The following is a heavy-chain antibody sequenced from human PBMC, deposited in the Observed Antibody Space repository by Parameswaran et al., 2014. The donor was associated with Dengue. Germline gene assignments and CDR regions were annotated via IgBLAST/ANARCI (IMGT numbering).Heavy chain of an antibody. D-gene: IGHD2-15*01. CDR3: ARVHDPNCSGGSCYGYYFDY. J-gene: IGHJ4*02. CDR2: IKQDGSEK. CDR1: GFTFSSYW. Sequence: GGSLRLSCAASGFTFSSYWMSWVRQAPGKGLEWVANIKQDGSEKYYVDSVKGRFTISRDNAKNSLYLQMNSLRAEDTAVYYCARVHDPNCSGGSCYGYYFDYWGQGTLVTVSS. V-gene: IGHV3-7*01.